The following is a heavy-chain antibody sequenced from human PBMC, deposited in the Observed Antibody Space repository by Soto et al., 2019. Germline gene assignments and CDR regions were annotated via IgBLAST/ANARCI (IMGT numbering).Heavy chain of an antibody. V-gene: IGHV3-23*05. J-gene: IGHJ2*01. D-gene: IGHD5-12*01. CDR1: GFTFSTYA. Sequence: PGGSLRLSCAAPGFTFSTYAMTWVRLAPGRGLEWVLGIKSSGSPTDYPESVKGRFTISRDNLMNTLLLDMNGLRAEDTAIYYYANAPRGGGCEDWYFYLWGRGTLVSVAS. CDR3: ANAPRGGGCEDWYFYL. CDR2: IKSSGSPT.